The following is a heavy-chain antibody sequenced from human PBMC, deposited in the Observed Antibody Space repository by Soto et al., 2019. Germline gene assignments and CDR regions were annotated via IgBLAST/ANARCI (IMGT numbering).Heavy chain of an antibody. D-gene: IGHD2-21*01. Sequence: PGGFLRLSCVASGFTFSKHALAWVRQAPGRGLEWVSAISGSGASTYDSDSVKGRFVISRDNSNNTLYLQMNSLKAEDTAVYYCAKTPGVITVISAFDHWGQGTPVTVSS. J-gene: IGHJ4*02. CDR2: ISGSGAST. V-gene: IGHV3-23*01. CDR3: AKTPGVITVISAFDH. CDR1: GFTFSKHA.